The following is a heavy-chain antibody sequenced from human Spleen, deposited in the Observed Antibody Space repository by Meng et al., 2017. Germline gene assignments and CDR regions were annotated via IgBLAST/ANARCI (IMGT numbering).Heavy chain of an antibody. D-gene: IGHD2-15*01. CDR2: INGCFGTR. J-gene: IGHJ1*01. CDR3: ARKAGNCVSPTCYSLDF. Sequence: SVKVSCKASGGSFSKYVIGWVRQAPGQGLEWLGGINGCFGTRHIAQKFLDRVTITTDENTTTDYMESTGLASEDTAVYFCARKAGNCVSPTCYSLDFWGQGTLVTVSS. V-gene: IGHV1-69*05. CDR1: GGSFSKYV.